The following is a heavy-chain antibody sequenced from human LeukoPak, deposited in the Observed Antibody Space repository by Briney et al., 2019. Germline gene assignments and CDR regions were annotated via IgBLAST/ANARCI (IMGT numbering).Heavy chain of an antibody. CDR3: ARAATNFKIVVVPAALDY. Sequence: GGSLRLSCAASGFTFSSYSMNWVRQAPGKGLEWVSSISSSSSYIYYADSVKGRFTISRDNAKNSLYLQMNSLRAEDTAVYYCARAATNFKIVVVPAALDYWGQGTLVTVSS. CDR1: GFTFSSYS. V-gene: IGHV3-21*01. D-gene: IGHD2-2*01. J-gene: IGHJ4*02. CDR2: ISSSSSYI.